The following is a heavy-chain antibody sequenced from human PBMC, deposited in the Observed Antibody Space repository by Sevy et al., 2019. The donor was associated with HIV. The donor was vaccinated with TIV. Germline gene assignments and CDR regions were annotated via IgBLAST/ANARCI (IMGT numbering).Heavy chain of an antibody. J-gene: IGHJ3*02. Sequence: SETLSLTCAVSGYSISSGYYWGWIRQPPGKGLEWIGSIYHSGSTYYNPSLKSRVTISVDTSKNQFSLKLGSVTAADTAVYYCARLVVVPAATMNDAFDIWGQGTMVTVSS. V-gene: IGHV4-38-2*01. D-gene: IGHD2-2*01. CDR2: IYHSGST. CDR1: GYSISSGYY. CDR3: ARLVVVPAATMNDAFDI.